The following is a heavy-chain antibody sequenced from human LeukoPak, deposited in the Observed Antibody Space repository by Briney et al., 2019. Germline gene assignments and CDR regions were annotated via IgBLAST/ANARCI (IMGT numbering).Heavy chain of an antibody. D-gene: IGHD3-9*01. Sequence: SETLSLTCTVSGGSISSYYWSWIRQPPGKELEWIGYIYYSGSTNYNPSLKSRVTISVDTSKNQFSLKLSSVTAADTAVYYCARGPTYDILTGYRYYFDYWGQGTLVTVSS. J-gene: IGHJ4*02. CDR2: IYYSGST. CDR1: GGSISSYY. V-gene: IGHV4-59*08. CDR3: ARGPTYDILTGYRYYFDY.